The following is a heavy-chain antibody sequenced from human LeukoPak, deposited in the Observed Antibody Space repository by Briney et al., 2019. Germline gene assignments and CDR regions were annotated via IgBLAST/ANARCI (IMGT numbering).Heavy chain of an antibody. Sequence: GESLKISCKGSGYSFTSYWIGWVRQMPGKGLEWMGIIYPGDSDTRYSPSFQGQVTISADKSISTAYLQWSSLKASDTAMYYCARRGFWSGYYGNWFDPWGQGTLVTVSS. CDR1: GYSFTSYW. J-gene: IGHJ5*02. D-gene: IGHD3-3*01. CDR2: IYPGDSDT. CDR3: ARRGFWSGYYGNWFDP. V-gene: IGHV5-51*01.